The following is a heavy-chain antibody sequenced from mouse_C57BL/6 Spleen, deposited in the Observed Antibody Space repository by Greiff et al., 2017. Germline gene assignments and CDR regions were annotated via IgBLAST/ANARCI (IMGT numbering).Heavy chain of an antibody. V-gene: IGHV5-6*01. J-gene: IGHJ3*01. Sequence: EVMLVESGGDLVKPGGSLKLSCAASGFTFSSYGMSWVRQTPDKRLEWVATISSGGSYPYYPDSVKGRFTFSRDNAKNTLYLPMSSLKSEDTAMYYCASLYDGFFAYWGQGTLVTVSA. CDR3: ASLYDGFFAY. D-gene: IGHD2-3*01. CDR2: ISSGGSYP. CDR1: GFTFSSYG.